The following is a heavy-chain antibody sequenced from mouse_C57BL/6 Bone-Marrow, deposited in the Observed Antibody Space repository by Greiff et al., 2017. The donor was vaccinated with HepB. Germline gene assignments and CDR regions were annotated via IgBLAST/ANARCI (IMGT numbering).Heavy chain of an antibody. Sequence: QVHVKQPGAELVMPGASVKLSCKASGYTFTSYWMHWVKQRPGQGLEWIGEIDPSDSYTNYNQKFKGKSTLTVDKSSSTAYMQLSSLTSEDSAVYYCARQELGFDYWGQGTTLTVSS. D-gene: IGHD4-1*01. V-gene: IGHV1-69*01. CDR3: ARQELGFDY. CDR1: GYTFTSYW. J-gene: IGHJ2*01. CDR2: IDPSDSYT.